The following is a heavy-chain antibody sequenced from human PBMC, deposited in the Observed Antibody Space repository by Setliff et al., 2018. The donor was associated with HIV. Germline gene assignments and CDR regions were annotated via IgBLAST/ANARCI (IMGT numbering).Heavy chain of an antibody. CDR2: AAFDGRNQ. V-gene: IGHV3-30*02. J-gene: IGHJ3*01. D-gene: IGHD3-22*01. CDR1: GFMFSDFG. Sequence: PGESLKISCVASGFMFSDFGMHWVRQAPGKGLEWLAFAAFDGRNQIHAESVEGRVTISRDNAKNTLYLQLHSLRAEDAAVYYCAKSLSSGFALDALDFRGQGTKVTVSS. CDR3: AKSLSSGFALDALDF.